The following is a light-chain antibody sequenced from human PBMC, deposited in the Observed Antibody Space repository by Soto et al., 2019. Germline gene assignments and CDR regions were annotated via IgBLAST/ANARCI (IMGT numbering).Light chain of an antibody. V-gene: IGKV1-12*01. CDR1: QGIRSW. CDR2: DAS. CDR3: QQVNTFPIT. Sequence: DIQLTQSPYSVSACVGDRVTLSCLASQGIRSWLAWYQQKPGKAPKLLIYDASSLLSGVPSRFRGSGSGTEFTLTISSLQPEDFATYYCQQVNTFPITFGQGTRLEIK. J-gene: IGKJ5*01.